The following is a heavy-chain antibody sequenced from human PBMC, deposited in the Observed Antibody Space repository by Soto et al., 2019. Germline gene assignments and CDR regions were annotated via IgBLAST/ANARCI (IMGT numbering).Heavy chain of an antibody. Sequence: QVQLVQSGAEVKKPGSSVKVSCKASGGTFSSYAISWVRQAPGQGLEWMGGIIPIFGTANYAQKFQGRVTITADESTSTAYMERSSLRSEDTAVYYCARGGGLYYYGSGSYYNDNWFDPWGQGTLVTVSS. J-gene: IGHJ5*02. CDR3: ARGGGLYYYGSGSYYNDNWFDP. CDR2: IIPIFGTA. CDR1: GGTFSSYA. D-gene: IGHD3-10*01. V-gene: IGHV1-69*19.